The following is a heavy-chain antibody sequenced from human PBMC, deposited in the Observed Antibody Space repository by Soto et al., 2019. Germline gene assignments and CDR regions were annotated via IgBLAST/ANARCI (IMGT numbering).Heavy chain of an antibody. CDR1: GFTFSSYG. J-gene: IGHJ4*02. V-gene: IGHV3-33*01. D-gene: IGHD2-2*01. Sequence: GGSLRLSCAASGFTFSSYGMHWVRQAPGKGLEWVAVIWYDGSNKYYADSVKGRFTISRDNSKNTLYLQMNSLRAEDTAVYYCARDEAVVVVPAAIWAPFDYWGQGTLVTVSS. CDR2: IWYDGSNK. CDR3: ARDEAVVVVPAAIWAPFDY.